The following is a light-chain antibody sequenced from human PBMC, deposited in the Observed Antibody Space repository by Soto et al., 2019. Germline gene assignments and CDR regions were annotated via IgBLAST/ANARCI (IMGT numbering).Light chain of an antibody. CDR1: RSDVGAYNY. CDR3: SSYGSTSARYV. J-gene: IGLJ1*01. V-gene: IGLV2-14*01. CDR2: EVR. Sequence: QSALAQPTSVSGSPGQSITISCTGTRSDVGAYNYVSWYHQHPGKAPKLMIYEVRGRPSGVSNRFSGSKSGNTASLTISGLQAEDEGDYFCSSYGSTSARYVFGTGTKLTVL.